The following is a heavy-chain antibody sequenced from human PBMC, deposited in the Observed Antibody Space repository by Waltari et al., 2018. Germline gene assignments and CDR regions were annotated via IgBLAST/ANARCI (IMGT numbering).Heavy chain of an antibody. CDR3: ARRLGNWNDVYFDY. CDR1: GGTFSSYA. D-gene: IGHD1-1*01. Sequence: QVQLVQSGAEVQKPGSSVKVSCKASGGTFSSYAISWVGQAPGQGLEWMEGIIPIFGTANYAQKFQGRVTITTDESTSTAYMELSSLRSEDTAVYYCARRLGNWNDVYFDYWGQGTLVTVSS. V-gene: IGHV1-69*05. CDR2: IIPIFGTA. J-gene: IGHJ4*02.